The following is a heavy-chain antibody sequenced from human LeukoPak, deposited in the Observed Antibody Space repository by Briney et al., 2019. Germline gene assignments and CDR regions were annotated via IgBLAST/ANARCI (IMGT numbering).Heavy chain of an antibody. CDR2: ISSSSSTI. CDR3: ARGGHSSSSLIYYYYYGMDV. CDR1: GFTFSSYS. D-gene: IGHD6-6*01. Sequence: GGSLRLSCAASGFTFSSYSMNWVRQAPGKGLEWVSYISSSSSTIYYADSVKGRFTISRDNAKNSLYLQMNSLRDEDTAVYYCARGGHSSSSLIYYYYYGMDVWGQGTTVTVSS. V-gene: IGHV3-48*02. J-gene: IGHJ6*02.